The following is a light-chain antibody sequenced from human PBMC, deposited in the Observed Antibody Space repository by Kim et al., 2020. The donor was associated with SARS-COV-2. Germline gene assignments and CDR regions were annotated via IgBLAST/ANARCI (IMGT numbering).Light chain of an antibody. CDR1: QSISNW. V-gene: IGKV1-5*03. CDR2: KAS. Sequence: DIQMTQSPSTLSASVGDRVTITCRASQSISNWLAWYQQKPGKAPKLLIYKASTLETGVPSRFSGSGSGTEFTLTISSLQPDDFATYYCQQYKSYPLTFGGGTKMDIK. J-gene: IGKJ4*01. CDR3: QQYKSYPLT.